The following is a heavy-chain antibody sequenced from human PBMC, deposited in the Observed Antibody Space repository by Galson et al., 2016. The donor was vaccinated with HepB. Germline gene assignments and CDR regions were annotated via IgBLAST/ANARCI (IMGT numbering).Heavy chain of an antibody. V-gene: IGHV3-23*01. Sequence: SLRLSCAGSGFTFSSYAMSWVRQAPGKGLEWVSVISGRGSSTYYADSVKGRFTISRDNSKNTVDLQMNSLRAENTAVYYCARDSGLSARIYYYFYGLDVWGQGTTVTVSS. CDR3: ARDSGLSARIYYYFYGLDV. CDR1: GFTFSSYA. D-gene: IGHD3-10*01. CDR2: ISGRGSST. J-gene: IGHJ6*02.